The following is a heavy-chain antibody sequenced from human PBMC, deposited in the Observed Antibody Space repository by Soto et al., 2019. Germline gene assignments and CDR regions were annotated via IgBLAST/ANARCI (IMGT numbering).Heavy chain of an antibody. CDR2: IIPIFGTA. CDR1: GGTFSSYA. V-gene: IGHV1-69*01. D-gene: IGHD2-2*02. CDR3: ARVLDCSSTSCYNLYGMDV. J-gene: IGHJ6*02. Sequence: QVQLVQSGAEVKKPGSSVKVSCKASGGTFSSYAISWVRQAPGQGLEWMGGIIPIFGTANYAQKFRGRVTITADESTSTAYMELSSLRSEDTAVYYCARVLDCSSTSCYNLYGMDVWGQGTTVTVSS.